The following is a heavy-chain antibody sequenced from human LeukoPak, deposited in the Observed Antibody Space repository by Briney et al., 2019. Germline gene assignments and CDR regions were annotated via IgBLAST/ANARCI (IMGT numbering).Heavy chain of an antibody. CDR2: ISPDGTIA. D-gene: IGHD3-16*01. V-gene: IGHV3-74*01. Sequence: GGSLRLSCAAAGFIFSNYWMHWVRQAPGKGLVWVSGISPDGTIATYADSVKGRFTISRDNPKNTLYLQMSSLRAEDTAVHYCVKGGYWGQGTLVTVSS. J-gene: IGHJ4*02. CDR1: GFIFSNYW. CDR3: VKGGY.